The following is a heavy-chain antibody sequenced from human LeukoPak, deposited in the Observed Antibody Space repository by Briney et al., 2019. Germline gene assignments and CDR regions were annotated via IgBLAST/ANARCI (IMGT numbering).Heavy chain of an antibody. J-gene: IGHJ4*02. Sequence: GGSLRLSCAASGFTFSSYWMSWVRQAPGKGLEWVANIKQDGSEKYYVDSVKGRFTISRDNAKNSLYLQMNSLRAEDTAVYCCARERGGDGDPQFVCDYWGQGTLVTVSS. V-gene: IGHV3-7*01. CDR2: IKQDGSEK. CDR3: ARERGGDGDPQFVCDY. CDR1: GFTFSSYW. D-gene: IGHD4-17*01.